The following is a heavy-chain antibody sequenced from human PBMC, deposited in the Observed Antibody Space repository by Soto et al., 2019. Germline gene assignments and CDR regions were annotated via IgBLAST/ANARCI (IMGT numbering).Heavy chain of an antibody. Sequence: GGSLRLSCAASGFTFSSYGMHWVRQAPGKGLEWVAVISYDGSNKYYADSVKGRFTISRDNSKNTLYLQMNSLRAEDTAVYYCATCGYGDYVILDYWGQGTLVTVSS. CDR3: ATCGYGDYVILDY. J-gene: IGHJ4*02. V-gene: IGHV3-30*03. CDR1: GFTFSSYG. D-gene: IGHD4-17*01. CDR2: ISYDGSNK.